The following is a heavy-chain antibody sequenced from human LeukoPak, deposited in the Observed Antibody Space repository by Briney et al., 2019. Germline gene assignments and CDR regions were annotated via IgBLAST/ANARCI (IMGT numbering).Heavy chain of an antibody. CDR1: GGSISNYY. CDR3: ARGIYCTNGVCYTGRSYYFDY. Sequence: SETLSLTCTVSGGSISNYYWSWIRQPPGKGLEWIGEINHSGSTNYNPSLKSRVTISVDTSKNQFSLKLSSVTAADTAVYYCARGIYCTNGVCYTGRSYYFDYWGQGTLVTVSS. D-gene: IGHD2-8*01. V-gene: IGHV4-34*01. CDR2: INHSGST. J-gene: IGHJ4*02.